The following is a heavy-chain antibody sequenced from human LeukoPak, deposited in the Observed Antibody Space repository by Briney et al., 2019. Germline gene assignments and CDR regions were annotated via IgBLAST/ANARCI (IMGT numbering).Heavy chain of an antibody. J-gene: IGHJ4*02. CDR2: ISGGGGNS. CDR1: GFTFSSYA. Sequence: GGSLRLSCTASGFTFSSYAMSWVRQAPGVGLEWVSAISGGGGNSWYADSVKGWFTISRDNSKNTLYMQMNSLRAEDTAIYYCAKDSYDSSGSRYDYWGQGTLVTVSS. CDR3: AKDSYDSSGSRYDY. V-gene: IGHV3-23*01. D-gene: IGHD3-22*01.